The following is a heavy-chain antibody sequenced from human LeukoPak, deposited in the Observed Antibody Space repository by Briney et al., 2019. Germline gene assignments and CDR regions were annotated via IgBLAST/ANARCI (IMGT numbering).Heavy chain of an antibody. CDR2: ISRSGSTK. Sequence: PGGSLRLSCAASGFTFSDYNMRWIRQAPGKGLEWVSSISRSGSTKYYADSVKGRFTISRDNSKNTLYLQMNSLRAEDTAVYYCARMGKIAVAGTGGHYYFDYWGQETLVTVSS. J-gene: IGHJ4*02. V-gene: IGHV3-11*04. CDR3: ARMGKIAVAGTGGHYYFDY. D-gene: IGHD6-19*01. CDR1: GFTFSDYN.